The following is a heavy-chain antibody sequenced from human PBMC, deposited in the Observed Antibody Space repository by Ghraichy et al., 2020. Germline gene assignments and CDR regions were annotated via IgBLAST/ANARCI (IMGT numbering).Heavy chain of an antibody. Sequence: GGSLRLSCAASGFTFSSYSMNWVRQAPGKGLEWVSSISSSSSYIYYADSVKGRFTISRDNAKNSLYLQMNSLRAEDTAVYYCARDARIQLWSPPDYWGQGTLVIVSS. J-gene: IGHJ4*02. V-gene: IGHV3-21*01. CDR3: ARDARIQLWSPPDY. D-gene: IGHD5-18*01. CDR1: GFTFSSYS. CDR2: ISSSSSYI.